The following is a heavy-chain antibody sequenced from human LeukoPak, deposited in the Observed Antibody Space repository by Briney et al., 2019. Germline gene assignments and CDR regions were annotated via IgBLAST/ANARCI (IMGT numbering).Heavy chain of an antibody. Sequence: PGGSLRLSCAASGFTFSSYGMNWVRQAPGKGLEWVSAISGSGHNTYYADSVKGRFTISRDNSKNTLYLQMNSLRAEDTAVYYCAKDQGGYSGYYGHFDYWGQGTLVTVSS. CDR1: GFTFSSYG. CDR3: AKDQGGYSGYYGHFDY. D-gene: IGHD5-12*01. CDR2: ISGSGHNT. J-gene: IGHJ4*02. V-gene: IGHV3-23*01.